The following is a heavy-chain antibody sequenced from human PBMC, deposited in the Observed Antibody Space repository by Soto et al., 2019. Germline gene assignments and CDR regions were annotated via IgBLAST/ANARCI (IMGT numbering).Heavy chain of an antibody. CDR1: GFTFNNYW. CDR3: ARDKEGDYFFDN. D-gene: IGHD3-22*01. J-gene: IGHJ5*01. Sequence: PGGSLRLSCAASGFTFNNYWMTWVRQVPGKGLEWVANIHHDGVERYYVDSVKGRFTISRDNVKKSLYLQMNSLTVEDTAIYYCARDKEGDYFFDNWGRGTLVTVSS. V-gene: IGHV3-7*01. CDR2: IHHDGVER.